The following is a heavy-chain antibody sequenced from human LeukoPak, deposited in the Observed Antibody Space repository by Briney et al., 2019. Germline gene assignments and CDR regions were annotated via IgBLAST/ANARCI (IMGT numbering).Heavy chain of an antibody. CDR1: GFTFSSYW. CDR2: IKQDGSEK. CDR3: ARGLRYSNYYYYYGMDV. J-gene: IGHJ6*02. Sequence: SGGSLRLSCAASGFTFSSYWMSWVRQAPGKGLEWVANIKQDGSEKYYVDSVKGRFTISRDNAKNSLYLQMNSLSAEDTAVYYCARGLRYSNYYYYYGMDVWGQGTTVTVSS. V-gene: IGHV3-7*05. D-gene: IGHD4-11*01.